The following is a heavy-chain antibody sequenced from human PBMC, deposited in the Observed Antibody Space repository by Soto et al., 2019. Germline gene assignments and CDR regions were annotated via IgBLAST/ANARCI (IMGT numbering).Heavy chain of an antibody. D-gene: IGHD3-22*01. CDR1: RFTLSGYE. CDR3: AREVVVFGVIIPPPMNV. Sequence: GGSLRLSCAASRFTLSGYEMNWVRQAPGKGLEWVSYISGSGGTIYYADSVKGRFTISRDNAKDSLYLQMNSLRAEDTAVYYCAREVVVFGVIIPPPMNVWGKGPTITIS. V-gene: IGHV3-48*03. J-gene: IGHJ6*04. CDR2: ISGSGGTI.